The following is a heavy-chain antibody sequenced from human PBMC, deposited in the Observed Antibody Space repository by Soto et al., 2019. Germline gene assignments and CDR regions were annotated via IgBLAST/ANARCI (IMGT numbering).Heavy chain of an antibody. Sequence: EVQLLESGGGLVQPGGSLRLSCAASGFTFSSYALSWVRQAPGKGLEWVSALSGTGDSADYANSVKGRFTISRDDSKTRLYRVMTTWRVGDTAIYSCARETGNYGWGILAHWAQGTWVTVS. CDR3: ARETGNYGWGILAH. V-gene: IGHV3-23*01. CDR1: GFTFSSYA. D-gene: IGHD3-10*01. J-gene: IGHJ4*02. CDR2: LSGTGDSA.